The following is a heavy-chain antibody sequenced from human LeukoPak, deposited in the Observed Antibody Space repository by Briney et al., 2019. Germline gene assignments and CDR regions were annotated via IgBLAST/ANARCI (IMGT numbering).Heavy chain of an antibody. CDR3: ARDRPTGDFDY. V-gene: IGHV3-7*01. D-gene: IGHD7-27*01. J-gene: IGHJ4*02. Sequence: PGGSLRLSCAASGFSFTNYCMSWVRQAPGKGLEWVANIKQDGSEKNYVDSVKGRFTISRDNAQNSLYLQMNSLRAEDTAVFYCARDRPTGDFDYWGQGTLVTVSS. CDR2: IKQDGSEK. CDR1: GFSFTNYC.